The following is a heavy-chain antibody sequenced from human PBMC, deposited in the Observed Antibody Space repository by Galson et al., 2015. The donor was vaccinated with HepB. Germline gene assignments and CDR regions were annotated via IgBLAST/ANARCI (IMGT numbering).Heavy chain of an antibody. CDR1: GFRFSSYG. V-gene: IGHV3-23*05. J-gene: IGHJ4*02. Sequence: SLRLSCAVSGFRFSSYGMSWVRQAPGKGLEWVSGIDISDSRTYYAESVMGRFAISRDWSRNTLYLEMNNLSVEDKGVYYCAKVLQVCTWGFDYWGQGTLVTVFS. CDR2: IDISDSRT. CDR3: AKVLQVCTWGFDY. D-gene: IGHD7-27*01.